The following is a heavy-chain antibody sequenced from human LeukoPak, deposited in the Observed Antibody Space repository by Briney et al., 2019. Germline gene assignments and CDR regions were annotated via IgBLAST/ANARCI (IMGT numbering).Heavy chain of an antibody. Sequence: ASVKVSCKASGYTFTSYGISWVRQAPGQGLKWMGWISAYNGNTNYAQKLQGRVTMTTDTSTSTAYMELRSLRSDDTAVYYCARERDTAMVFYYYGMDVWGQGTTVTVSS. CDR1: GYTFTSYG. CDR3: ARERDTAMVFYYYGMDV. J-gene: IGHJ6*02. V-gene: IGHV1-18*01. D-gene: IGHD5-18*01. CDR2: ISAYNGNT.